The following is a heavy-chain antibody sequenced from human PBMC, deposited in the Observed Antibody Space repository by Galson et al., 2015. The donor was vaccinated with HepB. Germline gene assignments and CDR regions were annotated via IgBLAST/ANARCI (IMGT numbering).Heavy chain of an antibody. D-gene: IGHD6-13*01. CDR3: ARLGPAAGFLEY. CDR2: VSGYDGNT. J-gene: IGHJ4*02. CDR1: GYTFATYG. V-gene: IGHV1-18*01. Sequence: QSGAEVKRPGASVKVSCKASGYTFATYGLSWVRQAPGQGLEWMGWVSGYDGNTNYGQKFQGRVTMTTDTFTTTAYMELRSLRFDDTAVYYCARLGPAAGFLEYWGQGTLVTVS.